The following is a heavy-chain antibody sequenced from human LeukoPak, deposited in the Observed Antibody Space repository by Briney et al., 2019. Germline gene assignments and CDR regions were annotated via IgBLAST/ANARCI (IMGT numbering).Heavy chain of an antibody. V-gene: IGHV1-69*04. CDR1: GGTFSSYA. CDR2: IIPILGIA. J-gene: IGHJ4*02. Sequence: SVKVSCKASGGTFSSYAISWVRQAPGQGLEWMGRIIPILGIANYAQKFQGRVTITADKSTSTAHMELSSLRSEDTAVYYCARDGAIVATSFDYWGQGTLVTVSS. CDR3: ARDGAIVATSFDY. D-gene: IGHD5-12*01.